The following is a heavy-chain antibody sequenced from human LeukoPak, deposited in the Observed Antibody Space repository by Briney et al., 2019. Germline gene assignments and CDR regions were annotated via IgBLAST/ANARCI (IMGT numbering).Heavy chain of an antibody. Sequence: RAGGSLRLSCAASGFTFSSYSMNWVRQAPGKGLEWVSYISSSSSTIYYADSVKGRFTISRDNAKNSLYLQMNSLRAEDTAVYYCAREDIAASPLYYYCMDVWGKGTTVTVSS. CDR1: GFTFSSYS. D-gene: IGHD6-13*01. V-gene: IGHV3-48*04. J-gene: IGHJ6*03. CDR3: AREDIAASPLYYYCMDV. CDR2: ISSSSSTI.